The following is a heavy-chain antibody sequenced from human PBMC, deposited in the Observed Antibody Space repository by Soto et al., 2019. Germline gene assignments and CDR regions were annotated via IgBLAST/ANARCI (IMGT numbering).Heavy chain of an antibody. D-gene: IGHD3-16*01. V-gene: IGHV4-30-4*01. CDR3: AGVAPRKLTFPFYGVDV. Sequence: KPSETLSLTCTVSGDSINSADYYWSWIRQPPGKGLEWIGYIYFSGSTFYNPSLKSRLTISLDTSKNQFSLKLSSLTAADTAVYYCAGVAPRKLTFPFYGVDVWGQGTTVTVSS. CDR1: GDSINSADYY. J-gene: IGHJ6*02. CDR2: IYFSGST.